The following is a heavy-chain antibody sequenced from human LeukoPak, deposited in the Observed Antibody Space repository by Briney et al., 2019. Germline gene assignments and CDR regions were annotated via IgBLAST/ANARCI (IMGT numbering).Heavy chain of an antibody. CDR3: ARVRGYDQYYYYMDV. J-gene: IGHJ6*03. D-gene: IGHD5-12*01. CDR2: IKQDGSEK. Sequence: GGSLRLSCAASGFTFSSYWMSWVRQAPGKGLEWVANIKQDGSEKYYVDSVKGRFTISRDNAKNSLYLQMNSLRAEDTALYYCARVRGYDQYYYYMDVWGKGTTVIVSS. V-gene: IGHV3-7*03. CDR1: GFTFSSYW.